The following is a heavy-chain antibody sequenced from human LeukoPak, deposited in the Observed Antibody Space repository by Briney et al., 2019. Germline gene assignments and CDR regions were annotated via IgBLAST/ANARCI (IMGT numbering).Heavy chain of an antibody. Sequence: GASVKVSCKASGYTFTSYAMNWVRQAPGQGLEWMGWINTNTGNPTYAQGFTGRFVFSLDTSVSTAYLQISSLKAEDTAVYYCARPSLLWFGENNWFDPWGQGTLVTVSS. CDR1: GYTFTSYA. CDR2: INTNTGNP. V-gene: IGHV7-4-1*02. J-gene: IGHJ5*02. CDR3: ARPSLLWFGENNWFDP. D-gene: IGHD3-10*01.